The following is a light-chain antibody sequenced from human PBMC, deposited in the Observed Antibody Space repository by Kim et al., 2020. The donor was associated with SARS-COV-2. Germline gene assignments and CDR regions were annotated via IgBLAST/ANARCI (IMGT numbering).Light chain of an antibody. CDR3: QQYNNWPPLS. CDR2: GAS. Sequence: EIVMTQSPATLSVSPGERATLSCRASQSVSSNLAWYPQKPGQAPRLLSYGASTRATGIPARFSGSGSGTEFTLTISSLQSEDFAVYCCQQYNNWPPLSFGGGTKVDIK. CDR1: QSVSSN. J-gene: IGKJ4*01. V-gene: IGKV3-15*01.